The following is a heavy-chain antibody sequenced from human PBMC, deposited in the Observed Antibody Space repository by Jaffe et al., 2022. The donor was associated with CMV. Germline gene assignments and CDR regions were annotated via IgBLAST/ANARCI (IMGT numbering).Heavy chain of an antibody. CDR3: ARDLREDIVVVVAATAFDY. D-gene: IGHD2-15*01. V-gene: IGHV1-18*04. CDR1: GYTFTSYG. J-gene: IGHJ4*02. CDR2: ISAYNGNT. Sequence: QVQLVQSGAEVKKPGASVKVSCKASGYTFTSYGISWVRQAPGQGLEWMGWISAYNGNTNYAQKLQGRVTMTTDTSTSTAYMELRSLRSDDTAVYYCARDLREDIVVVVAATAFDYWGQGTLVTVSS.